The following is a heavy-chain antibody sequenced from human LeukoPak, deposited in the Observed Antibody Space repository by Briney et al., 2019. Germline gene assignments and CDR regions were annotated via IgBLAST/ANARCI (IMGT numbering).Heavy chain of an antibody. V-gene: IGHV4-38-2*02. CDR3: ASPGTVEMATIGGLGFDY. J-gene: IGHJ4*02. CDR2: IYHSGST. CDR1: GYSISSGYY. D-gene: IGHD5-24*01. Sequence: SETLSLTCTVSGYSISSGYYWGWIRQPPGKGLEWIGSIYHSGSTYYNPSLKSRVTISVDTSKNQFSLKLSSVTAADTAVYYCASPGTVEMATIGGLGFDYWGQGTLVTVSS.